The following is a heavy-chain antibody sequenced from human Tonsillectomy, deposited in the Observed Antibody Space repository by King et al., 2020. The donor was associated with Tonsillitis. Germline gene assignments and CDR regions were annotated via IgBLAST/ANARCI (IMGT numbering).Heavy chain of an antibody. CDR1: GNIFTTYY. Sequence: LQLVQSGAEVKKPGASVELSCKAAGNIFTTYYVHWVRQAPGQGLESMGWIQPDTGVTTYLQKFQGRVTMTSDTSISTVYMELSSLTSDDTAMYFCARAGGSDGYYHNAFDFWGQGTMVTVSP. J-gene: IGHJ3*01. CDR2: IQPDTGVT. CDR3: ARAGGSDGYYHNAFDF. D-gene: IGHD3-22*01. V-gene: IGHV1-2*02.